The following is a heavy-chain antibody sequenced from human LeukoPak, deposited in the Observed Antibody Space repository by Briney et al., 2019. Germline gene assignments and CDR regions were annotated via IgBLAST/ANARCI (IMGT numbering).Heavy chain of an antibody. J-gene: IGHJ4*02. Sequence: GGSLRLSCAASGFTFSSYWMSWVRQAPGKGLEWVANIKQDGSEKYYVDSVKGRFTISRDNAKNSLYLRMNSLRAEDTAVYYCARDISDQYGDYFDYWGQGTLVTVSS. CDR3: ARDISDQYGDYFDY. D-gene: IGHD2-2*01. V-gene: IGHV3-7*01. CDR2: IKQDGSEK. CDR1: GFTFSSYW.